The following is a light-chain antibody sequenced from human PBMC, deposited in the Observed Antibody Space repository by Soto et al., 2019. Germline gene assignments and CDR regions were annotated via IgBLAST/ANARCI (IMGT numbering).Light chain of an antibody. V-gene: IGLV2-14*01. J-gene: IGLJ1*01. CDR1: SSDLAIYNY. CDR2: QVT. Sequence: QSVLTQPASVSGSPGQSITISCTGTSSDLAIYNYVSWYQQQPGKAPKLMIYQVTNRPSGVSNRFSGSRSGNTASHTISGLQAEDEADYYCSSYTDSSNYVFGTGTKLTVL. CDR3: SSYTDSSNYV.